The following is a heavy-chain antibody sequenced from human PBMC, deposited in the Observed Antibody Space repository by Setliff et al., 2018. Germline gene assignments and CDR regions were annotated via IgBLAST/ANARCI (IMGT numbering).Heavy chain of an antibody. CDR1: GYTSTTNA. J-gene: IGHJ4*02. D-gene: IGHD2-15*01. CDR3: ARDGAYCSGGSCYSFDY. CDR2: IIPIFGTP. V-gene: IGHV1-69*13. Sequence: GASVKVSCKASGYTSTTNALHWVRQAPGQGLEWMGAIIPIFGTPNYAQKFQDRVTITAGVSTSTAYMGLSSLRSDDTAVYYCARDGAYCSGGSCYSFDYWGQGTPVTVSS.